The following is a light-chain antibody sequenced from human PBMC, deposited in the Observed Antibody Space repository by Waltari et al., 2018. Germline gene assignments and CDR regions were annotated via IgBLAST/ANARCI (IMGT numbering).Light chain of an antibody. CDR1: SSDVGGYNY. CDR3: ISYSRATPGNVV. CDR2: DVS. Sequence: SALTQPASVSGSLGQSITFSCTGTSSDVGGYNYVAWYQQYPGKAPKLMIHDVSNRPSGVSLRFSGSKSGNTASLTISGLHADDEADYYCISYSRATPGNVVIGGGTKLTVL. J-gene: IGLJ2*01. V-gene: IGLV2-14*01.